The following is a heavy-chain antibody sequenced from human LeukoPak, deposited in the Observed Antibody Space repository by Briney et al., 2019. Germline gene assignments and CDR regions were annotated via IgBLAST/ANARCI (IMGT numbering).Heavy chain of an antibody. D-gene: IGHD4-11*01. Sequence: ASVKLSCKASGHTFTGYYMHWVRQAPGQGLEWMGWINPNSGGTHYAQKFQGRVTMTRDTSISTAYMELSRLRSDDTAVYYCARGWVTTLYYYYYYMDVWGKGTTVTVSS. J-gene: IGHJ6*03. CDR3: ARGWVTTLYYYYYYMDV. CDR2: INPNSGGT. CDR1: GHTFTGYY. V-gene: IGHV1-2*02.